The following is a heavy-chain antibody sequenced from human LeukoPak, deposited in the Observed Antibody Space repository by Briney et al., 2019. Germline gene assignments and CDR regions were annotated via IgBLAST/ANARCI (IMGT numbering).Heavy chain of an antibody. CDR1: GFSFSTYA. CDR2: ITGSGGTT. D-gene: IGHD1-26*01. CDR3: AKEYSGHAPIDS. V-gene: IGHV3-23*01. J-gene: IGHJ4*02. Sequence: GGSLRLSCAASGFSFSTYAMSWVRQAPGKGLEWVSGITGSGGTTYYADSVKGRFTISRDNSNDTLYLQMNSLRPEDTALYYCAKEYSGHAPIDSWGQGTLVTVSS.